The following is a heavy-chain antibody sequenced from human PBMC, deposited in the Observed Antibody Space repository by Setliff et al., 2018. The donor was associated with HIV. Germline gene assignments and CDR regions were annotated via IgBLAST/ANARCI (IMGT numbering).Heavy chain of an antibody. CDR3: ARQGRPGDFDS. Sequence: PSETLSLTCTVSGGSISSSSYYWGWIRQPPGKGLEWIGSIYYSGSTYYKPSLKSRVTISGDTSKKQFSLKLRAVTAADSAVYYCARQGRPGDFDSWGQGTLVTVSS. D-gene: IGHD7-27*01. J-gene: IGHJ4*02. V-gene: IGHV4-39*01. CDR1: GGSISSSSYY. CDR2: IYYSGST.